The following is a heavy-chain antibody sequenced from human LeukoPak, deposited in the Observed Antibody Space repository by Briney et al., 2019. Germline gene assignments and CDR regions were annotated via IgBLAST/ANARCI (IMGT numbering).Heavy chain of an antibody. V-gene: IGHV3-15*01. J-gene: IGHJ5*02. CDR1: GFTFSNAW. CDR3: GSLYGSVKRWVDP. CDR2: IKSKTDGGTT. D-gene: IGHD3-10*01. Sequence: PGGSLRLSCAASGFTFSNAWMSWVRQAPGQGLEWGGRIKSKTDGGTTDYAAPVKGRFTISRDDTKNTLFQQMNSLKTEETAVYYSGSLYGSVKRWVDPWGQGTLVTVSS.